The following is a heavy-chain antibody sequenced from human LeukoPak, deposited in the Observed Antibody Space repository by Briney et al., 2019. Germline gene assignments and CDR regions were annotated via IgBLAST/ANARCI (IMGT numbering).Heavy chain of an antibody. V-gene: IGHV3-30*04. J-gene: IGHJ4*02. CDR3: ASDSSYSSSWYGHYFDY. CDR1: GFTFSSYA. D-gene: IGHD6-13*01. Sequence: GGSLRLSCAASGFTFSSYAMHWVRQAPGKGLERVAVISYDGSNKYYADSVKGRFTISRDNSKNTLYLQMNSLRAEDTAVYYCASDSSYSSSWYGHYFDYWGQGTLVTVSS. CDR2: ISYDGSNK.